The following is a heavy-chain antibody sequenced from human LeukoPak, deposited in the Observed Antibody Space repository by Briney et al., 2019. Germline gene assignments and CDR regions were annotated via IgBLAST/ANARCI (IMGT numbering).Heavy chain of an antibody. CDR3: AGGQWLAVFDY. D-gene: IGHD6-19*01. CDR1: GFTFSSYS. J-gene: IGHJ4*02. CDR2: ISSSSSTI. V-gene: IGHV3-48*01. Sequence: PGGSLRLSCAASGFTFSSYSMNWVRQAPGKGLEWVSYISSSSSTIYYADSVKGRFTISGDNAKNSLYLQMNSLRAEDTAVYYCAGGQWLAVFDYWGQGTLVTVSS.